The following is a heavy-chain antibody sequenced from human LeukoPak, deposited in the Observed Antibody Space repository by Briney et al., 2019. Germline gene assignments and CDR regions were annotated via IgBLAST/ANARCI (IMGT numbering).Heavy chain of an antibody. CDR3: ATSTGGYSSSPFDF. D-gene: IGHD6-6*01. V-gene: IGHV3-23*01. Sequence: GGSLRLSCVASGFTFSKFAMTWVRQAPGKGLEWASFIIGSGVKTYYADSVQGRFTISRDNSNNTVFLQMNSLRHEDTAIYYCATSTGGYSSSPFDFWGQGTRVTVSS. CDR2: IIGSGVKT. J-gene: IGHJ4*02. CDR1: GFTFSKFA.